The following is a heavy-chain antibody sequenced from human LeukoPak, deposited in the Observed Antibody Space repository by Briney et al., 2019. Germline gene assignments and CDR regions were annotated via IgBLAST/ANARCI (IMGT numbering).Heavy chain of an antibody. CDR1: GFTFSSYG. V-gene: IGHV3-30*18. D-gene: IGHD5-18*01. CDR3: AKDSRGYSYGTDLDY. CDR2: ISYDGSNK. Sequence: GGSLRLSCVVSGFTFSSYGMHWVRQAPGKGLEWVAVISYDGSNKYYADSVKGRFTISRDNSKNTLYLQMNSLRAEDTAVYYCAKDSRGYSYGTDLDYWGQGTLVTVSS. J-gene: IGHJ4*02.